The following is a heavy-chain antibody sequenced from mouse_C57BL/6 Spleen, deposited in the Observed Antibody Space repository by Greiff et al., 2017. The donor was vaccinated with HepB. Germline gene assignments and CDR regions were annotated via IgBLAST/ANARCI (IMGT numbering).Heavy chain of an antibody. CDR3: ARYYDYFDY. CDR2: INPGSGGT. Sequence: VQVVESGAELVRPGTSVKVSCKASGYAFTNYLIEWVKQRPGQGLEWIGVINPGSGGTNYNEKFKGKATLTADKSSSTAYMQLSSLTSEDSAVYFCARYYDYFDYWGQGTTLTVSS. CDR1: GYAFTNYL. V-gene: IGHV1-54*01. D-gene: IGHD1-1*01. J-gene: IGHJ2*01.